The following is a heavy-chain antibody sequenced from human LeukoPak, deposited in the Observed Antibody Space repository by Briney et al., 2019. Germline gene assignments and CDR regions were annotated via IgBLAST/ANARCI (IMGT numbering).Heavy chain of an antibody. V-gene: IGHV4-34*01. J-gene: IGHJ3*02. CDR3: ALYDSSGYYRPGDAFDI. Sequence: SETLSLTCAVYGGSFSGYYWSWIRQPPGKGLEWIGEINHSGSTNYNPSLKSRVTISVDTSKNQFSLKLSSVTAADTAVYYCALYDSSGYYRPGDAFDIWGQGTMVTVSS. CDR2: INHSGST. D-gene: IGHD3-22*01. CDR1: GGSFSGYY.